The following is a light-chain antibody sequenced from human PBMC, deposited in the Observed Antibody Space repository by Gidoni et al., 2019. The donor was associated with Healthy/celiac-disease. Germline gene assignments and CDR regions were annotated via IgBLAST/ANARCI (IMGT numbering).Light chain of an antibody. V-gene: IGKV1-5*03. J-gene: IGKJ4*01. CDR1: QSISSW. CDR3: QQYNSYSGLT. CDR2: KAS. Sequence: DIQMTPSPSTLSASVGDRVTITCRASQSISSWLAWYQQKPGKAPKLLIYKASSLESGVPSRFSGSGSGTEFTLTISSLQPDDFATYYCQQYNSYSGLTFXGXTKVEIK.